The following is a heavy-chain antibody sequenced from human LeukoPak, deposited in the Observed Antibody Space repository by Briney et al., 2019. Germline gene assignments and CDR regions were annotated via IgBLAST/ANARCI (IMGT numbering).Heavy chain of an antibody. V-gene: IGHV3-21*01. CDR3: ARGPNSNWSGLDF. CDR2: ISSSSSYI. J-gene: IGHJ4*02. CDR1: GITFSSYT. D-gene: IGHD6-6*01. Sequence: GGSLRLSCAASGITFSSYTMNWVRQAPGKGLEWVSSISSSSSYIYYADSVKGRFTVSRDNAKNTLYLQVNNLRAEDTAVYYCARGPNSNWSGLDFWGQGTLLTVSS.